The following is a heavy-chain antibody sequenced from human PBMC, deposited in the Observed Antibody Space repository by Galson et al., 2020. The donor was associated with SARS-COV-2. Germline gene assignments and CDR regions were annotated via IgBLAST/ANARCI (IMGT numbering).Heavy chain of an antibody. J-gene: IGHJ4*02. D-gene: IGHD3-9*01. Sequence: ASETLSLTCTVSGGSISSYYWSWIRQPPGKGLEWIGYIYYSGSTNNNTSLKSRVTISVDTSTNQFSLKLSSVTAADTAVYYCARVYYDILTGYYPYYFDYWGQGTLVTVSS. V-gene: IGHV4-59*01. CDR1: GGSISSYY. CDR2: IYYSGST. CDR3: ARVYYDILTGYYPYYFDY.